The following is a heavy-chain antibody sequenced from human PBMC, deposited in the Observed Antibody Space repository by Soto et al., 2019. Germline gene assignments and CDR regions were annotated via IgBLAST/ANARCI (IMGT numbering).Heavy chain of an antibody. Sequence: PGGSLRLSCAASGFTFSDYYMSWIRQAPGKGLEWVSYISSGSSYTNYADSVKGRFTISRDNAKNSLYLQMNSLRAEDTAVYYCARDHYGPGWFDPWGQGILLPVSS. CDR3: ARDHYGPGWFDP. D-gene: IGHD3-10*01. CDR2: ISSGSSYT. J-gene: IGHJ5*02. CDR1: GFTFSDYY. V-gene: IGHV3-11*05.